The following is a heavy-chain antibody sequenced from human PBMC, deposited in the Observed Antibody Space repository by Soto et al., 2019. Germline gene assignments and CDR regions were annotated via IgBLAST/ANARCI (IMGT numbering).Heavy chain of an antibody. J-gene: IGHJ6*02. Sequence: QVQLVESGGGVVQPGRSLRLSCAASGFTFSSYGMHWVRQAPGKGLEWVAVIWYDGSNKYYADSVKGRFTISRDNSKNTLYLQMNSLRAEDTAVYYCARGEDRSSWYSYYYYGMDVWGQGTTVTVSS. V-gene: IGHV3-33*01. CDR2: IWYDGSNK. CDR1: GFTFSSYG. D-gene: IGHD6-13*01. CDR3: ARGEDRSSWYSYYYYGMDV.